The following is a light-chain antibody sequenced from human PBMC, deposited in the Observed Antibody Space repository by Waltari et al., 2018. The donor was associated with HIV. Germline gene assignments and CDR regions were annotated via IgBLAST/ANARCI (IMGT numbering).Light chain of an antibody. Sequence: VLTQSPGTLSLSPGERATLSCRASQTVSSSDLAWYQQKSGQSPRLLIYGASSRATGIPERFSGSGSGTDFTLTISRLEPEDFAVYYCQCHGFSFRTFGQGTKVEIK. CDR1: QTVSSSD. CDR2: GAS. J-gene: IGKJ1*01. V-gene: IGKV3-20*01. CDR3: QCHGFSFRT.